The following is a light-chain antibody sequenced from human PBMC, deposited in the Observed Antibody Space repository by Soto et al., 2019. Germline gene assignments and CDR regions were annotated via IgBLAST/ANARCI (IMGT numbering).Light chain of an antibody. J-gene: IGKJ3*01. CDR2: DVS. CDR3: QQSYSTLFT. V-gene: IGKV1-39*01. CDR1: QSISTY. Sequence: DIQMTQSPSSLSASVGDRVTITCRTSQSISTYLNWYQQKPGKAPQLLIYDVSSLQSGVPSRFSGSGSGADFTLTISGXQPEDFATYHCQQSYSTLFTFGPGTKVDIK.